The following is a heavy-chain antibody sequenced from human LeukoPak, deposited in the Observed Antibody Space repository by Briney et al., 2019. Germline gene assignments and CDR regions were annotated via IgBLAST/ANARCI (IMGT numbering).Heavy chain of an antibody. CDR3: AKEHLDTAMVRYYYYYYYMDV. Sequence: GGSLRLSXAASGFTFDDYAMHWVRQSPGKGLEWLSLISGDGGSTYYADSVKGRFTISRGNSKNSLYLQMNSLRTEDTALYYCAKEHLDTAMVRYYYYYYYMDVWGKGTTVTVSS. D-gene: IGHD5-18*01. CDR2: ISGDGGST. V-gene: IGHV3-43*02. J-gene: IGHJ6*03. CDR1: GFTFDDYA.